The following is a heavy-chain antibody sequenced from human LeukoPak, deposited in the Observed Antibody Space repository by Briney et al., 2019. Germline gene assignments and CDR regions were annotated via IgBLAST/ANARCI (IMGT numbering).Heavy chain of an antibody. D-gene: IGHD6-13*01. J-gene: IGHJ4*02. CDR1: GGSISSYY. CDR3: ARRSSGWLGFDY. Sequence: SETLSLTCTVSGGSISSYYWSWIRQPPGKGLEWIGYIYYSGSTNYNPSLKSRVTISVDTSKNQFSLKLSSVTAADTAVYYCARRSSGWLGFDYWGQGTLVTVSS. V-gene: IGHV4-59*08. CDR2: IYYSGST.